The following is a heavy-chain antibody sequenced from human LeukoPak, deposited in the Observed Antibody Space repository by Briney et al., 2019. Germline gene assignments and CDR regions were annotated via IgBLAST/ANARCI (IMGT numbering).Heavy chain of an antibody. CDR1: GGSISSGGYS. CDR2: IYHSGST. V-gene: IGHV4-30-2*01. J-gene: IGHJ4*02. D-gene: IGHD6-19*01. CDR3: ARGVAGPYYFDY. Sequence: SETLSLTCAVSGGSISSGGYSWSWIRQPPGKGLEWIGYIYHSGSTNYNPSLKSRVTISVDTSKNQFSLKLSSVTAADTAVYYCARGVAGPYYFDYWGQGTLVTVSS.